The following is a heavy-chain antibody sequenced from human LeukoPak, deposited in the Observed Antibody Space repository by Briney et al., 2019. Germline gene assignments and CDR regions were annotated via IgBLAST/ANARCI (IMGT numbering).Heavy chain of an antibody. J-gene: IGHJ6*03. D-gene: IGHD6-13*01. CDR1: GFTFSSYG. CDR2: IRYDGSNK. CDR3: AKDGTYSSSWYRREDETTYYMDV. V-gene: IGHV3-30*02. Sequence: GGSLRLSCAASGFTFSSYGMHWVRQAPGKGLEWVGFIRYDGSNKYYADSVKGRFTISRDNSKNTLYLQMNSLRAEDTAVYYCAKDGTYSSSWYRREDETTYYMDVWGKGTTVTISS.